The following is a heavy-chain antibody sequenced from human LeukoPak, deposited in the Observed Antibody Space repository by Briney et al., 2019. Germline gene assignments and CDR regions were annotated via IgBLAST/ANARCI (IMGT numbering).Heavy chain of an antibody. CDR3: ARDFSYGGDWFDP. V-gene: IGHV1-2*02. CDR1: GGTFSSYA. J-gene: IGHJ5*02. D-gene: IGHD5-18*01. Sequence: ASVTVSCKASGGTFSSYAISWVRQAPGQGLEWMGWINPNSGGTNYAQKFQGRVTITRDTSISTAYMELSRLRSDDTAVYYCARDFSYGGDWFDPWGQGTLVTVSS. CDR2: INPNSGGT.